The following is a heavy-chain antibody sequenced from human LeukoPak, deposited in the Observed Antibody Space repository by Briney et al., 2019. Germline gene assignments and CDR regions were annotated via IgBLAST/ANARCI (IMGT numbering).Heavy chain of an antibody. CDR1: GFTFSSYV. CDR3: ARDYNWNSFDY. J-gene: IGHJ4*02. Sequence: GRSLRLSCAASGFTFSSYVMHWVRQPPGKGLESVAVIWYDGSNKYYADSVKGRFTISRDNSKNTLYLQMNSLRAEDTAVYYCARDYNWNSFDYWGQGTLVTVSS. D-gene: IGHD1-20*01. V-gene: IGHV3-33*01. CDR2: IWYDGSNK.